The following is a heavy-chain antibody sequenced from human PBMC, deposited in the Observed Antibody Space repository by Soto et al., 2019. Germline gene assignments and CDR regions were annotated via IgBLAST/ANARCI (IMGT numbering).Heavy chain of an antibody. CDR2: MNPNSGNT. J-gene: IGHJ6*02. D-gene: IGHD3-22*01. CDR1: GYTFTSYD. Sequence: QVQLVQSGAEVKKPGASVKVSCKASGYTFTSYDINWVRQATGQGLEWMGWMNPNSGNTGYAQKFQGRVTMTRNTSISTAYMELSSLRSEDTAVYYCARERPPGYPPYYDSSTYGMDVWGQGTTVTVSS. V-gene: IGHV1-8*01. CDR3: ARERPPGYPPYYDSSTYGMDV.